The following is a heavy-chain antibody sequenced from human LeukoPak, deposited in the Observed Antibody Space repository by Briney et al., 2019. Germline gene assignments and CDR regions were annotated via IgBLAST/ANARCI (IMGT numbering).Heavy chain of an antibody. J-gene: IGHJ4*02. D-gene: IGHD3-22*01. Sequence: SEPVSLTCSVSGGTISSYYWSWIRHPPGKGLEWIGYIYYSGSTNYNPSLKSRVTISVDTSKNQFSLKLSSVTAADTAVYYCARETMTPGNFDYWGQGTLVTVSS. CDR2: IYYSGST. V-gene: IGHV4-59*01. CDR3: ARETMTPGNFDY. CDR1: GGTISSYY.